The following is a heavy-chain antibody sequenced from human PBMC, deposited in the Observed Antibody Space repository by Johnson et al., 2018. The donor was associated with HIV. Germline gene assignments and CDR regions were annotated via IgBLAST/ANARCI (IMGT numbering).Heavy chain of an antibody. J-gene: IGHJ3*02. D-gene: IGHD6-13*01. V-gene: IGHV3-20*04. CDR3: ARYAWIAAAGYGAFDI. Sequence: VQLVESGGGLVQPGGSLRLSCAASGFTFSSFAMSWVRQAPGKGLEWVSGINWNGGSTGYADSVKGRFTISRDNAKNSLYVQMNSLRAEDTAVYYCARYAWIAAAGYGAFDIWGQGTMVTVSS. CDR2: INWNGGST. CDR1: GFTFSSFA.